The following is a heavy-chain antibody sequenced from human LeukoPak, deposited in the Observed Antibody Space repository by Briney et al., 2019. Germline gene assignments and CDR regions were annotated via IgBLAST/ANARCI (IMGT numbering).Heavy chain of an antibody. J-gene: IGHJ3*02. CDR1: GGSFSGYY. CDR3: ARLFGPYSSSWDDAFDI. D-gene: IGHD6-6*01. Sequence: SETLSLTCAVYGGSFSGYYWSWIRQPPGKGLEWIGEINHSGSTNYNPSLKSRVTISVDTSKNQFSLKLSSVTAADTAVYYCARLFGPYSSSWDDAFDIWGQGTMVTVSS. CDR2: INHSGST. V-gene: IGHV4-34*01.